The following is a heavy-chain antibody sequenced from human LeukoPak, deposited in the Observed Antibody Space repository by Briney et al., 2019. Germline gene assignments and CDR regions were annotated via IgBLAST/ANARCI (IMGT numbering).Heavy chain of an antibody. CDR3: VVWGEDSSGHRFDH. J-gene: IGHJ4*02. D-gene: IGHD3-22*01. CDR2: INTDGSST. V-gene: IGHV3-74*01. Sequence: GGSLRLSCAASGFTFNSYWMHWVRQAPGKGLLWVSRINTDGSSTHYGDSVKGRLTISRDNAKNMLYLQMNGLRAEDTAVYYCVVWGEDSSGHRFDHWGQGTLVTVSS. CDR1: GFTFNSYW.